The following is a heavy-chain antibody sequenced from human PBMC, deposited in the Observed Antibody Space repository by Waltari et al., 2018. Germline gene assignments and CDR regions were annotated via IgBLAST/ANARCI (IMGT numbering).Heavy chain of an antibody. CDR1: GFTFSIYA. J-gene: IGHJ4*02. CDR3: AKDSAYGDYAFDY. V-gene: IGHV3-23*04. D-gene: IGHD4-17*01. CDR2: ISGSGGST. Sequence: EVQLVESGGGLVQPGGSLSLSCSAPGFTFSIYAITWVRQAPGKGLEWVSAISGSGGSTYYADSVKGRFTISRDNSKNTLYLQMNSLRAEDTAVYYCAKDSAYGDYAFDYWGQGTLVTVSS.